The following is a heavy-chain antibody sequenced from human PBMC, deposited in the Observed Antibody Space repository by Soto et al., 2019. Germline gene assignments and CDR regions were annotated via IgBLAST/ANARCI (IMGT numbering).Heavy chain of an antibody. CDR1: GFTFNNYV. CDR3: AKGRGGSGSLTPRVDF. J-gene: IGHJ4*02. D-gene: IGHD3-10*01. CDR2: IGGGGDTT. Sequence: EVQLLESGGGLVQPGGSLRLSCAASGFTFNNYVMTWVRQAPGKGLEWVSAIGGGGDTTSYADSVKGRFTVSRDGSKNTLYLQMSSLRAEDPALYYCAKGRGGSGSLTPRVDFWGQGTLVTVSS. V-gene: IGHV3-23*01.